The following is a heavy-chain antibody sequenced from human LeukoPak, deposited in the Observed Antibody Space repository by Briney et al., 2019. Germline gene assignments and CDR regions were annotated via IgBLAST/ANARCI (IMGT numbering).Heavy chain of an antibody. CDR3: ARTYYYDSSGYSDDAFDI. D-gene: IGHD3-22*01. CDR1: GYSISSGYY. Sequence: SETLSLTCTVSGYSISSGYYWGWIRQPPGKGLEWIGSIYHSGSTYYNPSLKSRVTISVDTSKNQFSLKLSSVTAADTAVYYCARTYYYDSSGYSDDAFDIWGQGTMVTVSS. CDR2: IYHSGST. J-gene: IGHJ3*02. V-gene: IGHV4-38-2*02.